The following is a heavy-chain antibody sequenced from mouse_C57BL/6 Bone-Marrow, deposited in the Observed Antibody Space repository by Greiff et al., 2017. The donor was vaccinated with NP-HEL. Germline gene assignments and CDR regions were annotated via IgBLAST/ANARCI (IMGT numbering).Heavy chain of an antibody. CDR3: ARDLYYYGSRRNWYFDV. CDR1: GFTFSSYA. Sequence: EVQLVESGGGLVKPGGSLKLSCAASGFTFSSYAMSWVRQTPEKRLEWVATISDGGSYTYYPDNVKGRFTISRDNAKNNLYLQMSHLKSEDTAMYYCARDLYYYGSRRNWYFDVWGTGTTVTVSS. J-gene: IGHJ1*03. D-gene: IGHD1-1*01. CDR2: ISDGGSYT. V-gene: IGHV5-4*01.